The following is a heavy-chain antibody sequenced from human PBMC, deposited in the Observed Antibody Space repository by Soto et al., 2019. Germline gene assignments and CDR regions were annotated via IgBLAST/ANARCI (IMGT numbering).Heavy chain of an antibody. CDR2: INPSGGST. D-gene: IGHD6-19*01. CDR3: ARDGGSSYSSGWYYFEY. V-gene: IGHV1-46*01. J-gene: IGHJ4*02. Sequence: QVQLVQSGAEVKKPGASVKVSCKASGYTFTSYYMKWVRQSPGQGLEWMGIINPSGGSTSYAQKFQGRVTMTRDTSTSTVYMELSSLRSEDTAVYYCARDGGSSYSSGWYYFEYWGQGTLVTVSS. CDR1: GYTFTSYY.